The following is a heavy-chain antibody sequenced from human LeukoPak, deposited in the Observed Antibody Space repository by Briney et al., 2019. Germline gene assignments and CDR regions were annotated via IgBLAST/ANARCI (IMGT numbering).Heavy chain of an antibody. J-gene: IGHJ3*02. CDR3: AGHCRGSSTSCYHDAFDI. CDR1: GYTFTGYY. V-gene: IGHV1-2*02. CDR2: INPNSGGT. Sequence: GASVKVSCKASGYTFTGYYMHWVRQAPGQGLEWMGWINPNSGGTNYAQKFQGRVTMARDTSISTAYMELSRLRSDDTAVYYCAGHCRGSSTSCYHDAFDIWGQGTMVTVSS. D-gene: IGHD2-2*01.